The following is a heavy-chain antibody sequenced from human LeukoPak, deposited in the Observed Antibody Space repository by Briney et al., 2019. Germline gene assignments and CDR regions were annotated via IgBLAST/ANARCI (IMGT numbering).Heavy chain of an antibody. J-gene: IGHJ4*01. Sequence: SETLSLTCSVSGSSIISGNYWGWMRQTPGKGLEWIASIYHSGSTYYNPSLKSRVTISMDKPKNQFSLKLTSVTAADTAVYYCVTPCSGRPPENWGQGTQVTVSS. CDR1: GSSIISGNY. CDR3: VTPCSGRPPEN. D-gene: IGHD2-15*01. CDR2: IYHSGST. V-gene: IGHV4-38-2*01.